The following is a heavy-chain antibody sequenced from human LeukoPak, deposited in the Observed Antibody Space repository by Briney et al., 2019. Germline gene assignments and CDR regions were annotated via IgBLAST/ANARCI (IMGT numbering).Heavy chain of an antibody. V-gene: IGHV4-34*01. CDR1: GGSFSGYY. J-gene: IGHJ4*02. D-gene: IGHD5-24*01. Sequence: PSETLSLTCAVYGGSFSGYYWSWIRQPPGKGLEWIGEIYHSGSTNYNPSLKSRVTISVDKSKNQFSLKLSSVTAADTAVYYCARDLDGYKTFDYWGQGTLVTVSS. CDR2: IYHSGST. CDR3: ARDLDGYKTFDY.